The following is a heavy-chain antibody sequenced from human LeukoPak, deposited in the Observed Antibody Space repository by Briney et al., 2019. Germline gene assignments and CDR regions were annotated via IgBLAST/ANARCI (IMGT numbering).Heavy chain of an antibody. J-gene: IGHJ3*02. CDR3: ARTRLRGSDWDAFDI. V-gene: IGHV3-20*04. CDR1: GFTFSSYA. Sequence: GGSLRLSCAASGFTFSSYAMSWVRQAPGKGLEWVSGINWNGGSTGYADSVKGRFTISRDNAKNSLYLQMNSLRAEDTALYYCARTRLRGSDWDAFDIWGQGTMVTVSS. CDR2: INWNGGST. D-gene: IGHD1-26*01.